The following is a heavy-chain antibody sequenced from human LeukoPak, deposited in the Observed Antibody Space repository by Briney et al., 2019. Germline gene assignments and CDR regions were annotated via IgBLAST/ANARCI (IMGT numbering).Heavy chain of an antibody. CDR2: IIPILGIA. J-gene: IGHJ3*02. CDR1: GGTFSSDA. V-gene: IGHV1-69*04. D-gene: IGHD4-23*01. CDR3: AGGESTVVTGGGDI. Sequence: GASVKVSCKASGGTFSSDAISWVRQAPGQGLEWMGRIIPILGIANYAQKFQGRVTITADKSTSTAYMELSSLRSEDTAVYYCAGGESTVVTGGGDIWGQGTMVTVSS.